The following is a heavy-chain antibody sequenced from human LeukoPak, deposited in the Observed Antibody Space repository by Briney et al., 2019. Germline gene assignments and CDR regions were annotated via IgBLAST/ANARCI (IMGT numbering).Heavy chain of an antibody. V-gene: IGHV4-59*08. CDR3: ARHSGSSWSYFYH. CDR2: IYYSGNT. Sequence: SETLSLTCTVSGGSISSYYWSWIRQPPGKGLEWIGYIYYSGNTKYNPSLKSRVTTSEDTSKNQFSLTLSSVTAADTAMYYCARHSGSSWSYFYHWGQGILVAVSS. CDR1: GGSISSYY. J-gene: IGHJ4*02. D-gene: IGHD6-13*01.